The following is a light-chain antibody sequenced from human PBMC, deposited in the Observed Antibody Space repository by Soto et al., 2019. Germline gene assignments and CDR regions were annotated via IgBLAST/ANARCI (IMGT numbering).Light chain of an antibody. J-gene: IGKJ2*01. V-gene: IGKV1-5*01. Sequence: DIQMTQSPSTPSASVGDRVTLTCRASQTISTWLAWYQQKPGKAPKLLIYGASSLQTGVPSRFSGSGSGTEFTLTISSLQPDDFATYYCQQYNSYSYTFGQGTKLEIK. CDR2: GAS. CDR3: QQYNSYSYT. CDR1: QTISTW.